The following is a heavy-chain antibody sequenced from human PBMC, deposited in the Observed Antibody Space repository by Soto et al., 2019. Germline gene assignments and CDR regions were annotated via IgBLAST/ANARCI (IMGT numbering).Heavy chain of an antibody. CDR3: ARGYDTALAPIF. J-gene: IGHJ4*02. CDR1: GGSFSSYH. Sequence: LSLTCAVYGGSFSSYHWSWIRQTPVKGLELIGEINHLTTTNYNPSLKSRVIISLDTPKNQFSLKLSSVTAADTAVYYCARGYDTALAPIFWGQGILVTVSS. D-gene: IGHD5-18*01. CDR2: INHLTTT. V-gene: IGHV4-34*01.